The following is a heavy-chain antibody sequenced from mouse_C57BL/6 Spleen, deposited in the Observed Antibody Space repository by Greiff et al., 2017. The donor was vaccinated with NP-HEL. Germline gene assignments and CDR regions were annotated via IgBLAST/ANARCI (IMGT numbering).Heavy chain of an antibody. Sequence: EVKLMESGGGLVKPGGSLKLSCAASGFTFSSYAMSWVRQTPEKRLEWVATISDGGSYTYYPDNVKGRFTISRDNAKNNLYLQMSHLKSEDTAMYYCARDLIGAMDYWGQGTSVTVSS. V-gene: IGHV5-4*01. CDR2: ISDGGSYT. D-gene: IGHD1-1*01. CDR3: ARDLIGAMDY. J-gene: IGHJ4*01. CDR1: GFTFSSYA.